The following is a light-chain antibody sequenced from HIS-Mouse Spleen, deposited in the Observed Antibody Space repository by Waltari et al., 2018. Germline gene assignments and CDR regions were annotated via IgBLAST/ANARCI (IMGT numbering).Light chain of an antibody. J-gene: IGKJ5*01. V-gene: IGKV3-15*01. CDR2: GAS. CDR1: QSVSSN. Sequence: EIVMTQSPATLSVSPGERATLPCRSSQSVSSNLAWYQQKPRQAPRLLIYGASTRATGIPARFSGSGSGTEFTLTISSLQSEDFAVYYCQQYNNWPPITFGQGTRLEIK. CDR3: QQYNNWPPIT.